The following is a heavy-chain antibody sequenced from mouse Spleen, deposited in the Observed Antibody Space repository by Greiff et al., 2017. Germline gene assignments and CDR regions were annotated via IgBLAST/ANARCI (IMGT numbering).Heavy chain of an antibody. V-gene: IGHV1-84*02. CDR3: AKEGWAYDDYHSWFAY. CDR2: IYPGSGNT. J-gene: IGHJ3*01. D-gene: IGHD2-3*01. Sequence: QVQLQQSGPELVKPGASLKISCKASGYAFSSSWMNWVQQTPGQGLEWLGRIYPGSGNTKYIEKFTGQATLTVDTSSSTDYMQLSSLTSEDTAVYFCAKEGWAYDDYHSWFAYWGQGTLVTVSA. CDR1: GYAFSSSW.